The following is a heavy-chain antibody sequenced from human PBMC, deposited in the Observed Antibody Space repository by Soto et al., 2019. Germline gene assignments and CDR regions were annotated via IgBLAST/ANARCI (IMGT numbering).Heavy chain of an antibody. Sequence: GGSLTLSCGALGFTFSNAWMNWVRQAPGKGLEWVGRIKSKTDGGTNDYAAPVKGRFTISRDDSKNKLYLQMNSLKTEDTAVYYCTTARNYYDSSGYSHAFDIWGQGTMVTVS. D-gene: IGHD3-22*01. CDR2: IKSKTDGGTN. V-gene: IGHV3-15*07. J-gene: IGHJ3*02. CDR1: GFTFSNAW. CDR3: TTARNYYDSSGYSHAFDI.